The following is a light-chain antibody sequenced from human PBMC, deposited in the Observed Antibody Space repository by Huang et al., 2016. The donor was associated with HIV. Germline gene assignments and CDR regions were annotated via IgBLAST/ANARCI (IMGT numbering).Light chain of an antibody. J-gene: IGKJ1*01. CDR1: QGIGNS. CDR3: QQYQSIPWT. Sequence: DIQMTQSPSSLSASVGDRVTITCRASQGIGNSLAWYQQKPEKPPRLLLYATSRLERCVPSRFSGSGSGTHYTLTITTLQPEDIASYYCQQYQSIPWTFGQGTKVEIK. V-gene: IGKV1-NL1*01. CDR2: ATS.